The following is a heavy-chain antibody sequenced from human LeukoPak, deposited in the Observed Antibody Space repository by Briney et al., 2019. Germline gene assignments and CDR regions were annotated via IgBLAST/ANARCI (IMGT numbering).Heavy chain of an antibody. CDR3: ARLEATVAHFDY. D-gene: IGHD4-23*01. J-gene: IGHJ4*02. V-gene: IGHV4-59*08. CDR1: GGSISSYY. Sequence: SETLSLTCTVSGGSISSYYWSWIRQPPGKGLEWIGYIYYSGSTNYNPSLKSRVTISVDTSKNQFSLKLSSVTAADTAVYYRARLEATVAHFDYWGQGTLVTVSS. CDR2: IYYSGST.